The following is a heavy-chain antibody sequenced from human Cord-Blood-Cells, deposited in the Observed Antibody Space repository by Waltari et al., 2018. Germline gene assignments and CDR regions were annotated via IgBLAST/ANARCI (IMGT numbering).Heavy chain of an antibody. CDR3: ARPPSDRGSKYFQH. Sequence: EVQLVESGGGLVKPGGSLRLSCAASGFTFSSQSMNRVRQAPGKGLEWVSSISSSSSYIYYADSVKGRFTISRDNAKNSLYLQMNSLRAEDTAVYYCARPPSDRGSKYFQHWGQGTLVTVSS. CDR2: ISSSSSYI. V-gene: IGHV3-21*01. J-gene: IGHJ1*01. CDR1: GFTFSSQS. D-gene: IGHD3-22*01.